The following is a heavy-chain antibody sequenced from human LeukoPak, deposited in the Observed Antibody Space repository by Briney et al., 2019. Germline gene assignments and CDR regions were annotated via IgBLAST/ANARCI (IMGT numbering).Heavy chain of an antibody. CDR1: GGSFSGYY. J-gene: IGHJ4*02. D-gene: IGHD6-13*01. Sequence: PSETLSLTCAVYGGSFSGYYWSWIRQPPGKGLEWIGEINHSGSTNYNPSLKSRVTISVDTSKNQFSLKLSSVTAADTAVYYCARRLIPKTIAAAGYYFDYWGQGTLVTVSS. CDR3: ARRLIPKTIAAAGYYFDY. CDR2: INHSGST. V-gene: IGHV4-34*01.